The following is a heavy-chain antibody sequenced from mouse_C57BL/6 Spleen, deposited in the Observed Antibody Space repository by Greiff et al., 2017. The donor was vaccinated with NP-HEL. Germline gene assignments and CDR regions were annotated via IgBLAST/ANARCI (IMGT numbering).Heavy chain of an antibody. CDR1: GYAFSSYW. Sequence: QVQLQQSGAELVKPGASVKISCKASGYAFSSYWMNWVKQRPGKGLEWIGQIYPGDGDTNYNGKFKGKATLTADKSSSTAYMQLSSLTSEDSAVYFCARSEDYPYFDYWGKGTTLTVSS. V-gene: IGHV1-80*01. J-gene: IGHJ2*01. CDR3: ARSEDYPYFDY. CDR2: IYPGDGDT. D-gene: IGHD2-4*01.